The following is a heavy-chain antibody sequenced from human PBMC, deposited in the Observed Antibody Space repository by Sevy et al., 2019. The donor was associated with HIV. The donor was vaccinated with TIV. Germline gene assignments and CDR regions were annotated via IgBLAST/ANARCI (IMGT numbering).Heavy chain of an antibody. D-gene: IGHD3-16*02. CDR2: IWYDGSNR. Sequence: GGSLRLSCAASGFPFSTYGMHWVRQAPGKGLEWVAVIWYDGSNRYYVDSVKGRFTISRDDSKNTEYLQMNSLRAEDTAVYYCARDDRLGESSFDYYYGMDVWGQGTTVTVSS. J-gene: IGHJ6*02. CDR1: GFPFSTYG. V-gene: IGHV3-33*01. CDR3: ARDDRLGESSFDYYYGMDV.